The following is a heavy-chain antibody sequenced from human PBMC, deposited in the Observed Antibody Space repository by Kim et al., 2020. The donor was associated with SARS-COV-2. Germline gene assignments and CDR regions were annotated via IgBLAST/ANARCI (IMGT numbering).Heavy chain of an antibody. CDR3: VKGAGDYYYYGMDV. V-gene: IGHV3-64D*09. D-gene: IGHD1-26*01. Sequence: ADSVEGRFTISRDNSKNTLYLQMSSLRAEDTAVYYCVKGAGDYYYYGMDVWGQGTTVTVSS. J-gene: IGHJ6*02.